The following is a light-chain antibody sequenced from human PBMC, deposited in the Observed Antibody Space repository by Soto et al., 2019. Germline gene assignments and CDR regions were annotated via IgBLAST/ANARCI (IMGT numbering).Light chain of an antibody. CDR2: SNN. J-gene: IGLJ1*01. CDR3: AAWDDSLNGFYV. CDR1: SSKIGSNT. V-gene: IGLV1-44*01. Sequence: QSVLTQPPSASGTPGQRVTMSCSGSSSKIGSNTVNWYQQLPGTAPKLLIYSNNQRPSGVPDRFSGSKSGTSASLAISGLQSEDEADYYCAAWDDSLNGFYVFGTGTKLTVL.